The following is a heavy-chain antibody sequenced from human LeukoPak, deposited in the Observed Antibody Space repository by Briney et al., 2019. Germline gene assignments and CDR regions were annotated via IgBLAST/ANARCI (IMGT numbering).Heavy chain of an antibody. CDR2: ITSGGAP. Sequence: GGSLRLSCAASGFTLSNYAVMRVRQAPGQGLEWVSAITSGGAPRYADSVKGRFTISRDNSKNTLYLQMNSLRAEDTAQYFCARDPNGDYIGAFEFWGRGTVVTVSS. CDR1: GFTLSNYA. J-gene: IGHJ3*01. V-gene: IGHV3-23*01. CDR3: ARDPNGDYIGAFEF. D-gene: IGHD4-17*01.